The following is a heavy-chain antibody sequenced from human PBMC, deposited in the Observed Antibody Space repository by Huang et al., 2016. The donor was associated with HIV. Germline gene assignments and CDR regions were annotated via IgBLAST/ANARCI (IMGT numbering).Heavy chain of an antibody. J-gene: IGHJ4*02. CDR2: IYPADSDT. Sequence: EVQLVQSEAEVKKPGESLKISCRGSGYSFTNYWIGWVRQRPGEGLEWRGVIYPADSDTRYSPPFQGQVTFSADKSTRTAYLQWSSLQASDTAIYYCARSEVLVTAVPFDHWGQGTLVTVSS. CDR3: ARSEVLVTAVPFDH. CDR1: GYSFTNYW. D-gene: IGHD2-21*02. V-gene: IGHV5-51*03.